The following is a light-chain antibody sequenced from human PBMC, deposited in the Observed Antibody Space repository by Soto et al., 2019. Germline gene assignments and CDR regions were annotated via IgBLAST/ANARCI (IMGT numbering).Light chain of an antibody. Sequence: QSVLTQPRSVSGSPGQSVTISCTGTSSDVGTYKFVSWYQQYPGTAHKIIIYDVNLRPSGVPDRFSGSRSGNTASLTISGLQAEDEADYYCCSYAGTDTYVVLGGGTKVTVL. CDR1: SSDVGTYKF. CDR3: CSYAGTDTYVV. V-gene: IGLV2-11*01. J-gene: IGLJ2*01. CDR2: DVN.